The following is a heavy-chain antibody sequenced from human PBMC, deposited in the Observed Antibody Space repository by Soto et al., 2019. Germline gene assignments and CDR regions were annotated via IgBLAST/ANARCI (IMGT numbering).Heavy chain of an antibody. CDR1: GYSFTSYW. J-gene: IGHJ5*02. CDR3: ARWGYCSGGSCYGFDP. CDR2: IDPSDSYT. V-gene: IGHV5-10-1*01. D-gene: IGHD2-15*01. Sequence: EVQLVQSGAEVKKPGESLRISCKGSGYSFTSYWISWVRQMPGKGLEWMGRIDPSDSYTNYSPSFQGHVTISADKSISPAYLQWSSLKASDTARYYCARWGYCSGGSCYGFDPWGQGTLVTVSS.